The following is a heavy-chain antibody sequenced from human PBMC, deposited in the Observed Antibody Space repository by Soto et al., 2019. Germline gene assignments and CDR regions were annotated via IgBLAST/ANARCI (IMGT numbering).Heavy chain of an antibody. D-gene: IGHD6-19*01. CDR2: ISYDGTKT. J-gene: IGHJ4*02. CDR1: GFTFSIYA. Sequence: QVQLVESGGGVVQPGRSLRGSCAASGFTFSIYAMHLVRQAPATGLEWVAVISYDGTKTYYADSVKGRFTISRDNSKNTVALQMNSLTDEDTAVYYCAINLGLRRQWLIDPFDYWCQGTVVTCSP. CDR3: AINLGLRRQWLIDPFDY. V-gene: IGHV3-30*03.